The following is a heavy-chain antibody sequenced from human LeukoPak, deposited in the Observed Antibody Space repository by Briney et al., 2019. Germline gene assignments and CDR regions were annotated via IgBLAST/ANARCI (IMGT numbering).Heavy chain of an antibody. CDR2: INPKSGDT. CDR3: ARDPATSYYLDS. D-gene: IGHD2-21*01. Sequence: ASVKVSCKASGYTFTAYYLNWIRQAPGQGLEWMGWINPKSGDTKIAPKFQGRVTMTRDTSMSTVYMELYSLRSDDTAVYSCARDPATSYYLDSWGQGILVTVSS. J-gene: IGHJ4*02. V-gene: IGHV1-2*02. CDR1: GYTFTAYY.